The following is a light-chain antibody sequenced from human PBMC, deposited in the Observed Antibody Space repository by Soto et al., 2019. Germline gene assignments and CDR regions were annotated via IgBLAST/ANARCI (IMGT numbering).Light chain of an antibody. Sequence: QSALTQPASVSGSPGQSITISCTGTSSDVGTYNLVSWYQQHPGKAPKLMIYEGSKRPSGVSNRFSGSESGNTASLTISGLQAEDEADYYCCSYASSTTVVFGGGTKLTVL. J-gene: IGLJ3*02. V-gene: IGLV2-23*01. CDR2: EGS. CDR3: CSYASSTTVV. CDR1: SSDVGTYNL.